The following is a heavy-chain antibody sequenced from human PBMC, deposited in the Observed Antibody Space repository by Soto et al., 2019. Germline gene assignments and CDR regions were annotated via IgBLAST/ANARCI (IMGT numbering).Heavy chain of an antibody. CDR2: IWYDGSNK. V-gene: IGHV3-33*01. CDR1: GFTFSSYG. J-gene: IGHJ4*02. Sequence: QVQLVESGGGVVQPGRSLRLSCAASGFTFSSYGMHWVRQAPGKGLEWVAVIWYDGSNKYYADSVKGRFTISRDNSKNTLYLQMNSLRAEDTAVYYCARDWGSEYSSPDDYWGQGTLVTVSS. CDR3: ARDWGSEYSSPDDY. D-gene: IGHD6-6*01.